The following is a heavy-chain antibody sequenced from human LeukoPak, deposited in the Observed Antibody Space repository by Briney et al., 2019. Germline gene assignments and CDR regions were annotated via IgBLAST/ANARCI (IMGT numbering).Heavy chain of an antibody. J-gene: IGHJ4*02. CDR2: IDPSDSNT. D-gene: IGHD3-22*01. V-gene: IGHV5-10-1*01. CDR3: ARHFYDTNPSDY. CDR1: GYVFTTFW. Sequence: GESLKISCKGSGYVFTTFWISWVRQMPGKGLEWMGMIDPSDSNTNYSPSFQGHVTISVDRSISTAFLQWSSLKASDSAMYYCARHFYDTNPSDYWGQGTLVTVAS.